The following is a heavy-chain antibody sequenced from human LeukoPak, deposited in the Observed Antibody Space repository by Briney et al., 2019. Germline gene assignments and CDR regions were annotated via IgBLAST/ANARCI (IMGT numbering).Heavy chain of an antibody. CDR1: GGSVSSGGYY. Sequence: SETLSLTCSVSGGSVSSGGYYWSWIRQPPGKGLEYIGYVSYSGSTNYNPSLKSRVTISVDTSKNQFSLKLSSVTAADTAVYYCARAPRGLRFVYWGQGTLVTVS. V-gene: IGHV4-61*08. CDR3: ARAPRGLRFVY. CDR2: VSYSGST. D-gene: IGHD5-12*01. J-gene: IGHJ4*02.